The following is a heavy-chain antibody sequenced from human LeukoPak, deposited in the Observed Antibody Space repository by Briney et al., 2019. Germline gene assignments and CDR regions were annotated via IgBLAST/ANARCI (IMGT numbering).Heavy chain of an antibody. CDR2: IIPILGIA. Sequence: ASVTVSCKASGGTFSSYAISWVRQAPGQGLEWMGRIIPILGIANYAQKFQGRVTITADKSTSTAYMELSSLRSEDTAVYYCARDPRELRGNGGEPLDYWGQGTLVTVSS. CDR1: GGTFSSYA. CDR3: ARDPRELRGNGGEPLDY. D-gene: IGHD1-26*01. J-gene: IGHJ4*02. V-gene: IGHV1-69*04.